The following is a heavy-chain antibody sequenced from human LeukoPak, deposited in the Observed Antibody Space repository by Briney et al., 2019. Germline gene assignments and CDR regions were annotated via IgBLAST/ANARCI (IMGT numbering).Heavy chain of an antibody. V-gene: IGHV4-30-4*01. CDR1: GGSISSGDYY. CDR3: ARDRNYCGSGSSGMDV. Sequence: SQTLSLTCTVSGGSISSGDYYWSWIRQPPGKGLEWIGYIYYSGSTYYNPSLKRRVTISVDTSKNQFSLKLSSVTAADTAVYYCARDRNYCGSGSSGMDVWGKGTTVTVSS. D-gene: IGHD3-10*01. CDR2: IYYSGST. J-gene: IGHJ6*04.